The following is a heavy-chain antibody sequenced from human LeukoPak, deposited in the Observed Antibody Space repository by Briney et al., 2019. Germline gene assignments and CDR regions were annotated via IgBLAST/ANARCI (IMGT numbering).Heavy chain of an antibody. Sequence: GASVKVSCKASGYTFTSYDINWVRQAPGQGLEWMGWINPNTGGTNYAQKFQGRVTMTRDTSISTAYMDLSRLRSDDTAVYYCVQFELDYWGQGTLVTVSS. CDR2: INPNTGGT. V-gene: IGHV1-2*02. D-gene: IGHD1-7*01. CDR3: VQFELDY. CDR1: GYTFTSYD. J-gene: IGHJ4*02.